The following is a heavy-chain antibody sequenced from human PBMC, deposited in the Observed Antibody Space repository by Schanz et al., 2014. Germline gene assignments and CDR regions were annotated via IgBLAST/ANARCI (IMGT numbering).Heavy chain of an antibody. Sequence: QVQLVQSGAEVKKPGSSMKVSCKASGGTFNSYTINWVRQARGQGLEWVGRFIPILDVGNYAQQFQGRVTFTADKSTSTAYMELRSLRSDDTAVYYCARDGVDAAAGGNYWGQGTLVTVSS. D-gene: IGHD6-13*01. CDR3: ARDGVDAAAGGNY. V-gene: IGHV1-69*04. CDR2: FIPILDVG. CDR1: GGTFNSYT. J-gene: IGHJ4*02.